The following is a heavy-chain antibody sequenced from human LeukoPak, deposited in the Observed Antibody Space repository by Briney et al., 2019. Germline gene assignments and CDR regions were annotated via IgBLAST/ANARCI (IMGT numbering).Heavy chain of an antibody. CDR3: AIIPRAAAGPSARSPFHY. Sequence: GGSLRLSCAASGFTFSSYGMHWVRQAPGKGLEWVANIKQDGSDKYYVDSVKGRFTISRDNAKNSLYLQMNSLRAEDTAVYYCAIIPRAAAGPSARSPFHYWGQGTLVTVSS. V-gene: IGHV3-7*01. D-gene: IGHD6-13*01. CDR1: GFTFSSYG. CDR2: IKQDGSDK. J-gene: IGHJ4*02.